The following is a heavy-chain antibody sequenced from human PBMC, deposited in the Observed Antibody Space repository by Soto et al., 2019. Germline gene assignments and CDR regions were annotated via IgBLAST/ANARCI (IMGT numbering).Heavy chain of an antibody. CDR3: AKAGDYIWGSYSSFDY. V-gene: IGHV3-30*18. J-gene: IGHJ4*02. Sequence: GGSLRLSCAASGFTFSSYGMHWVRQAPGKGLEWVAVISYDGSNKYYADSVKGRFTISRDNSKNTLYLQMNSLRAEDTAVYYCAKAGDYIWGSYSSFDYWGQGTLVTVSS. CDR1: GFTFSSYG. CDR2: ISYDGSNK. D-gene: IGHD3-16*01.